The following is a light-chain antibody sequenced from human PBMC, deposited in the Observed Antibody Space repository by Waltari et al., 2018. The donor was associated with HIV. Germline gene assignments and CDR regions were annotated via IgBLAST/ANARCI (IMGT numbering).Light chain of an antibody. CDR2: EVS. CDR1: RSDVGSYNL. V-gene: IGLV2-23*02. CDR3: CSYAHNDPWV. Sequence: QSALTQPASVSGSPGQSITISCTGTRSDVGSYNLVSWYQHPPGKAPKRIISEVSKRPSGVSNRFSGSKSGTTASLTISGLQAEDEADYHCCSYAHNDPWVFGGGTRLTVL. J-gene: IGLJ3*02.